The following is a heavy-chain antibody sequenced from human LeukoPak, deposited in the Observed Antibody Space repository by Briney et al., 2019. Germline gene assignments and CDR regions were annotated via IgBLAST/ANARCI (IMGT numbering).Heavy chain of an antibody. CDR2: ISYDGSNK. Sequence: PGRPLRLSCAASGFTFSSYAMHWVRQAPGKGLEWVAVISYDGSNKYYADSVKGRFTISRDNSKSTLYLQMNSLRAEDTAVYYCAREGAIFGVVIIDYYYGMDVWGQGTTVTVSS. D-gene: IGHD3-3*01. V-gene: IGHV3-30-3*01. CDR3: AREGAIFGVVIIDYYYGMDV. CDR1: GFTFSSYA. J-gene: IGHJ6*02.